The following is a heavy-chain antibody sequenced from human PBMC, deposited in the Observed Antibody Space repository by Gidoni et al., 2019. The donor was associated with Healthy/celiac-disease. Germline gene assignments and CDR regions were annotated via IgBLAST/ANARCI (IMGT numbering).Heavy chain of an antibody. CDR3: ARWNTAMVTIDY. CDR2: IYYSGST. D-gene: IGHD5-18*01. Sequence: QVQLQESGPGLVKPSETLSLTCPVSGGSISSYYWSWIRQPPGKGLEWIGYIYYSGSTNYNPSLKSRVTISVDTSKNQFSLKLSSVTAADTAVYYCARWNTAMVTIDYWGQGTLVTVSS. J-gene: IGHJ4*02. CDR1: GGSISSYY. V-gene: IGHV4-59*01.